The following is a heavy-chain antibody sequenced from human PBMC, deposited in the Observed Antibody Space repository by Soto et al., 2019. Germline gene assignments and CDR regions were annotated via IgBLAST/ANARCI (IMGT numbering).Heavy chain of an antibody. Sequence: QVQLVQSGAEVKKPGASVKVSCKASGYTFTNYAITWVRQAPGQGLEGMGWITIYNAKTTYAQKFQARVTMTTDTSTRTVYMELRSLRSDDTAVYYSARQPRSYYDSGSWFEYWGQGTLVTVSS. CDR2: ITIYNAKT. D-gene: IGHD3-10*01. CDR1: GYTFTNYA. V-gene: IGHV1-18*01. J-gene: IGHJ4*02. CDR3: ARQPRSYYDSGSWFEY.